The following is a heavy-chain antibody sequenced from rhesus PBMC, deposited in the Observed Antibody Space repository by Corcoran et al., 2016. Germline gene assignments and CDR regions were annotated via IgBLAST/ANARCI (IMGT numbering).Heavy chain of an antibody. D-gene: IGHD4-23*01. CDR1: GSSISGYY. CDR3: ASAYSKLIVRFDV. CDR2: IEGKSAST. J-gene: IGHJ5-1*01. V-gene: IGHV4-73*01. Sequence: QVRLQQWGEGLVKPSETLSLTCAVYGSSISGYYWSWIRQPPGKGLEWIGKIEGKSASTNYNPSLRHRVTISKDTSKNQFSLKLSSVSAADTAVYYCASAYSKLIVRFDVWGPGVLVTVSS.